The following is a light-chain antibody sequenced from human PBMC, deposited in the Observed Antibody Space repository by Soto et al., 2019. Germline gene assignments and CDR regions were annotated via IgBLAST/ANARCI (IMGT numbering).Light chain of an antibody. J-gene: IGLJ2*01. V-gene: IGLV2-11*01. CDR2: DVS. Sequence: QSALTQPRSVSGPPGQSVSISCSGTSSDVGTYNYVSWYQQHPGKAPKLMIYDVSKRPSGVPDRFSGSKSGNTASLTISGLQAEEGADYYCCQYAGGYPHGVFGGGTKVTAL. CDR1: SSDVGTYNY. CDR3: CQYAGGYPHGV.